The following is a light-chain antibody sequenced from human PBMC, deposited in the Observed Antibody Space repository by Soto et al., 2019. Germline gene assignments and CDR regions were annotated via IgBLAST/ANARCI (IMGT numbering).Light chain of an antibody. Sequence: EIVLTQFPGTLSLSPGERATLSCRASQSVSSRSLAWYQQKPGQAPRLLIYGASSRATGIPDRFSGSGSGTGFTLTISRLEPEDFAVYYCQQYGSSPLTFGGGTKVEIK. J-gene: IGKJ4*01. CDR3: QQYGSSPLT. CDR2: GAS. V-gene: IGKV3-20*01. CDR1: QSVSSRS.